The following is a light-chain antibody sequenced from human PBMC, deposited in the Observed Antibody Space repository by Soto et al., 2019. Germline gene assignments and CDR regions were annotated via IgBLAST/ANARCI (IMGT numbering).Light chain of an antibody. CDR1: SSDVGSYNL. CDR3: CSYAGSIPYV. CDR2: EGS. J-gene: IGLJ1*01. Sequence: LTQPASVSGSPGQSITISCTGTSSDVGSYNLVSWYQQHPGKAPKLMIYEGSKRPSGVSNRFSGSKSGNTASLTISGLQAEYEADYYCCSYAGSIPYVFGNGTKVTVL. V-gene: IGLV2-23*01.